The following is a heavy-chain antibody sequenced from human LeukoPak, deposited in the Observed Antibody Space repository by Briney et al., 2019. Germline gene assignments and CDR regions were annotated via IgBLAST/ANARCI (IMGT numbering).Heavy chain of an antibody. CDR3: AYLSISMIVVD. Sequence: TGGSLRLSCAASGFPLTSYGVHWVRQAPGKGLEWAAVISYDGANKFYADSVKGRFTISRDTSKNTLYLQMDSLRAEDTAVYYCAYLSISMIVVDWGQGTLVTVSS. CDR1: GFPLTSYG. J-gene: IGHJ4*02. V-gene: IGHV3-30*03. CDR2: ISYDGANK. D-gene: IGHD3-22*01.